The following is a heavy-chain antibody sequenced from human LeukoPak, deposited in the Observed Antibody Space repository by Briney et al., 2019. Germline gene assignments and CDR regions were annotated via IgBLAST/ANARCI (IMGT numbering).Heavy chain of an antibody. CDR3: ARAILTGQQPYGMDV. D-gene: IGHD3-9*01. J-gene: IGHJ6*02. CDR1: GFTFSDYY. Sequence: GGSLRLSCAASGFTFSDYYMSWIRQAPGKGLEWVSYISSSSSYTNYADSVKGRFTISRDNAKNSLYLQMNSLRAEDTAVYYCARAILTGQQPYGMDVWGQGTTVTVSS. V-gene: IGHV3-11*05. CDR2: ISSSSSYT.